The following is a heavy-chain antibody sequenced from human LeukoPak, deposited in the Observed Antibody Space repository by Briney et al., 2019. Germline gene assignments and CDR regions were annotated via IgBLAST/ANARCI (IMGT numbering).Heavy chain of an antibody. V-gene: IGHV4-59*01. J-gene: IGHJ5*01. CDR2: IYYTGST. D-gene: IGHD5-12*01. Sequence: NPSETLSLTCTVSGGSISNYFWGWIRQPPGKGLEWIGYIYYTGSTNYNPSLKSRVTISVDTAKNQFSLNVTSVTAADTAVYYCARELYSGYDSWGQGTLVTVSA. CDR1: GGSISNYF. CDR3: ARELYSGYDS.